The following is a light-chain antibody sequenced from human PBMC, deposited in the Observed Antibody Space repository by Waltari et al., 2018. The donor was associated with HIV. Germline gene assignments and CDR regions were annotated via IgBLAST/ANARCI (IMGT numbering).Light chain of an antibody. Sequence: PGQSITISCTGTSSDVGSYNLVSWYQQHPGHAPKLIIYEVNKRPSGVSNRFSASKSGSTASLTIFGLQPEDGADYYCCSYSGGSTYWVFGGGTKLTVL. CDR2: EVN. J-gene: IGLJ3*02. CDR1: SSDVGSYNL. CDR3: CSYSGGSTYWV. V-gene: IGLV2-23*02.